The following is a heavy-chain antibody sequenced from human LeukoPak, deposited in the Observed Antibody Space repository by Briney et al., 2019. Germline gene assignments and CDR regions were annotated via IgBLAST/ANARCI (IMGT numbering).Heavy chain of an antibody. V-gene: IGHV5-51*01. J-gene: IGHJ6*02. CDR2: IYPGESDT. D-gene: IGHD3-22*01. CDR1: GYSFTSYW. CDR3: ARLVGYYDSSGYSPYYGMDV. Sequence: GESLQISCQGSGYSFTSYWIGWVRQMPGKGLEWMGIIYPGESDTRYSPSFQGQVTISADKSISTAYLQWSSLKASDTAMYYCARLVGYYDSSGYSPYYGMDVWGQGTTVTVSS.